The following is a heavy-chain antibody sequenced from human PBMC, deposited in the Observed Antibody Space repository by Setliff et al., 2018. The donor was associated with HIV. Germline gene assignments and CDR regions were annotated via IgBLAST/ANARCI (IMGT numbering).Heavy chain of an antibody. J-gene: IGHJ6*02. Sequence: GASVKVSCKASGYTISAHGVSWVRHDPGHGLEWMGWISGDNGDTKYSQRFQGTLTMTTETSTNTAYMELRSLRSDDTAVYYCAIDGVSYNIVPGSIAYFHSGMDVWGQGTTVTVSS. CDR3: AIDGVSYNIVPGSIAYFHSGMDV. CDR1: GYTISAHG. D-gene: IGHD3-9*01. CDR2: ISGDNGDT. V-gene: IGHV1-18*01.